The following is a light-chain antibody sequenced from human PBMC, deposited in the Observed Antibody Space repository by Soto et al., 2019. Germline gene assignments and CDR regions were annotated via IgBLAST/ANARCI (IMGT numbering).Light chain of an antibody. Sequence: TLYWSPVARAAISCTAIQSVDSNYLAWYQQKPGQTPRLIIYGASGRADGIPHRFCGCAFRRDYTLSICSVGTPDDPVFYSMQYRAPRPVTFGQGTRLEIK. CDR2: GAS. CDR3: MQYRAPRPVT. V-gene: IGKV3-20*01. CDR1: QSVDSNY. J-gene: IGKJ5*01.